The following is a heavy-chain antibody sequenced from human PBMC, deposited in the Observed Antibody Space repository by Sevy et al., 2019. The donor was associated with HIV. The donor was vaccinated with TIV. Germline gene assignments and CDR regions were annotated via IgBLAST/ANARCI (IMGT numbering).Heavy chain of an antibody. CDR1: EFTLNNYG. Sequence: GGSLRLSCTASEFTLNNYGMIWVRQAPGRGLEWVSFMSATSTYIYYADSVKGRFTISRDNTKNSLYLQMNSLRAEDTAVYYCAREGSRYQRFFDLLEEARIRDRHMDVWGKGTTVTVSS. CDR2: MSATSTYI. D-gene: IGHD3-9*01. V-gene: IGHV3-21*01. CDR3: AREGSRYQRFFDLLEEARIRDRHMDV. J-gene: IGHJ6*03.